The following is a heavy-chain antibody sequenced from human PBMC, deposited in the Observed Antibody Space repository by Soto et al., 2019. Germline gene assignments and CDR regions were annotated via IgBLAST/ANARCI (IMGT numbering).Heavy chain of an antibody. CDR1: GGTFSIYA. V-gene: IGHV1-69*13. D-gene: IGHD5-12*01. CDR3: ASLVQDGYNFHRYDY. J-gene: IGHJ4*02. CDR2: IIPIFGTA. Sequence: SLKVSCKASGGTFSIYAISWVRQAPGQGLEWMGGIIPIFGTANYAQKFQGRVTITADESTSTAYMELSSLRSEDTAVYYCASLVQDGYNFHRYDYWGQGTLVTVSS.